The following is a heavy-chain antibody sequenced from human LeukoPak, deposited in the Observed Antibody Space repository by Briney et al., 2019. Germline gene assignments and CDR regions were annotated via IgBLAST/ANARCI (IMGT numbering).Heavy chain of an antibody. CDR2: IYYSGST. D-gene: IGHD5-24*01. CDR3: TSSMAADVAFDI. Sequence: SETLSLTCTVSGGSISSCGYYWSWIRQHPGMGLEWIGYIYYSGSTYYNPSIKSRITISVDTSKNQFSLKLSSVTAADTAVYYCTSSMAADVAFDIWGKGTMVTVSS. CDR1: GGSISSCGYY. V-gene: IGHV4-31*03. J-gene: IGHJ3*02.